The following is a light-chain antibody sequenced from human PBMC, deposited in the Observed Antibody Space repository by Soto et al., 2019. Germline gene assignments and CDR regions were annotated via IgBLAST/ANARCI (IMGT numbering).Light chain of an antibody. CDR3: QQYDNSVWT. J-gene: IGKJ1*01. CDR1: QSINRD. V-gene: IGKV3D-15*01. CDR2: GAS. Sequence: EIVMTQSPATLSVSPGESATLTCRASQSINRDLAWYVQRPGQAPRLLIYGASRRATGIPDRFSGSGSGTDFTPTISRLEPEDVAAYYCQQYDNSVWTFGQGTKVDIK.